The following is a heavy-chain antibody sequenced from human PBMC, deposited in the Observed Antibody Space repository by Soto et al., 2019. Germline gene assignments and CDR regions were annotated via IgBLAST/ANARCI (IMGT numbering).Heavy chain of an antibody. CDR3: AKNIMVTLPDGFDM. CDR2: IDPDSGGT. J-gene: IGHJ3*02. V-gene: IGHV1-2*02. Sequence: QVQLVQSGADVKKPGASVKVSCKASGYTFTAYYMHWVRQAPGQGLEWMGWIDPDSGGTNYAQKFQGRVTMTRDTSMSTVYMELNRLRSDDTAVYYCAKNIMVTLPDGFDMWGQGTLLTVSS. CDR1: GYTFTAYY. D-gene: IGHD3-16*01.